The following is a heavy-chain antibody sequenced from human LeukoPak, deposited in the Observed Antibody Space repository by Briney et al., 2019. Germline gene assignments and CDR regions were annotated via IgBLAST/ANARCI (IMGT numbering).Heavy chain of an antibody. D-gene: IGHD3-22*01. Sequence: PGRSLRLSCAASGFTFDDYAMHWVRRAPGKGLEWVSGISWNSGSIGYADSVKGRFTISRDNAKNSLYLQMNSLRAEDTALYYCAKGSFYDSSGYYDYWGQGTLVTVSS. CDR1: GFTFDDYA. CDR2: ISWNSGSI. J-gene: IGHJ4*02. CDR3: AKGSFYDSSGYYDY. V-gene: IGHV3-9*01.